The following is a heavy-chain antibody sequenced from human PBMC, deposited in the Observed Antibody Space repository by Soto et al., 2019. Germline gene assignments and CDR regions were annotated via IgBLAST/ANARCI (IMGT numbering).Heavy chain of an antibody. V-gene: IGHV1-3*01. CDR2: INAGNGNT. J-gene: IGHJ4*02. CDR3: ARGYVWGSYRLDY. CDR1: GYTFTSYA. Sequence: GASVKVSCKASGYTFTSYAMHWVRQAPGQRLEWMGWINAGNGNTKYSQKFQGRVTITRDTSASTAYVELSSLRSEDTAVYYCARGYVWGSYRLDYWGQGTLVTVSS. D-gene: IGHD3-16*02.